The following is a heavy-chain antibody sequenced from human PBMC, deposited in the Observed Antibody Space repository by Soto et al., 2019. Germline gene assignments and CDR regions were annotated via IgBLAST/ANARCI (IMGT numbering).Heavy chain of an antibody. Sequence: QVQLVQSGAEVKKPGSSVKVSCKASGGTFSTYGINWVRLAPGQGLEWMGWIIPKFGTTKNAQKFQGRVTLTADESTNTAYMELKYLRSEDTAVYFCAREVDPYYGGNSLSLDYWGQGTLATVSS. J-gene: IGHJ4*02. CDR3: AREVDPYYGGNSLSLDY. CDR1: GGTFSTYG. V-gene: IGHV1-69*13. D-gene: IGHD4-17*01. CDR2: IIPKFGTT.